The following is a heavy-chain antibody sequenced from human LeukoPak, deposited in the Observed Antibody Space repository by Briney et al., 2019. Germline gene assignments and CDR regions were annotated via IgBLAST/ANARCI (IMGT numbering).Heavy chain of an antibody. V-gene: IGHV1-8*01. CDR1: GYTFTSYD. J-gene: IGHJ5*02. CDR2: MNPNSGNT. D-gene: IGHD2-21*02. Sequence: ASVKVSCKASGYTFTSYDINWVRQATGQGLEWMGWMNPNSGNTGYAQKFQGRVTMTRNTSISTAYMELRSLRSEDTAVYYCAIVVVTAPRFDPWGQGTLVTVSS. CDR3: AIVVVTAPRFDP.